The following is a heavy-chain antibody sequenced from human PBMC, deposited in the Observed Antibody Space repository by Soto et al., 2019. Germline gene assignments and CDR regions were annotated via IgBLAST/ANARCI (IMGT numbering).Heavy chain of an antibody. CDR2: FSGSGVST. CDR3: AKGAVLRFLEWLPYYYGMDV. D-gene: IGHD3-3*01. Sequence: GGSLRLSCAASGFTFSSYAMSRVRQAAGRGLECLAAFSGSGVSTYYADSVKGRFTISRDNSKNTLYLQMNSLIAEDTAVYYCAKGAVLRFLEWLPYYYGMDVWGQGT. V-gene: IGHV3-23*01. CDR1: GFTFSSYA. J-gene: IGHJ6*02.